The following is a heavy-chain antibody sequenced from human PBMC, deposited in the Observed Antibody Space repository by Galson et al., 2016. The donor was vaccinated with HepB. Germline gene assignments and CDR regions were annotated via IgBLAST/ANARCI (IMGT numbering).Heavy chain of an antibody. CDR2: ISYDGSNK. D-gene: IGHD4-11*01. CDR3: AKDLGDRLVTVYYYMDA. V-gene: IGHV3-30*18. J-gene: IGHJ6*03. CDR1: GFTFSSYG. Sequence: LRLSCAASGFTFSSYGMHWVRQAPGKGLEWVAFISYDGSNKKYADSVKGRFTISRDNSKKTLYLQMNSLRAEDTALYYCAKDLGDRLVTVYYYMDAWGKGTTVTVSS.